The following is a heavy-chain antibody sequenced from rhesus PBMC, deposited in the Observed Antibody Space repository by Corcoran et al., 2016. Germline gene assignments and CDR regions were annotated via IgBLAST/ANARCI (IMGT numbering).Heavy chain of an antibody. CDR3: ATGRERYYFEI. CDR1: GGSIGSSY. Sequence: QLQLQESGPGLVQPSETLSVTCTVSGGSIGSSYWSWIRQVPGKGLEWFGYIYGSGRSPNSNPSLKRRIILSVDTSKNNLTLNLRSVTAADTAAYFCATGRERYYFEIWGQGVLVTVSS. D-gene: IGHD1-44*02. V-gene: IGHV4-169*02. J-gene: IGHJ4*01. CDR2: IYGSGRSP.